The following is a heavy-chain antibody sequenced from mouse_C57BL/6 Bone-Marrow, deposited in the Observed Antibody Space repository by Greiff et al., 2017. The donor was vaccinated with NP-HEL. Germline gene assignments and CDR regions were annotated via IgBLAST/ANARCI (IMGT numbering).Heavy chain of an antibody. CDR3: ARCGNWDVGYYFDY. Sequence: QVQLQQSGAELARPGASVKLSCKASGYTFTSYGISWVKQRTGQGLEWIGEIYPRSGNTYYNEKFTGKATLTADTSSSTAYMELRSLTSEDSAVYFCARCGNWDVGYYFDYWGQGTTLTVSS. CDR2: IYPRSGNT. CDR1: GYTFTSYG. J-gene: IGHJ2*01. D-gene: IGHD4-1*01. V-gene: IGHV1-81*01.